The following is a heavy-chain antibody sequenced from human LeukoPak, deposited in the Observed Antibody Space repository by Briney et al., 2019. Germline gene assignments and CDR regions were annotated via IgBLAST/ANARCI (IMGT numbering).Heavy chain of an antibody. CDR1: GGSINNHY. CDR2: IYYSGST. CDR3: ARDPRNDDPRGPFDY. V-gene: IGHV4-59*11. J-gene: IGHJ4*02. Sequence: SETLSLTCTVSGGSINNHYWSWIRQPPGKELEWIAYIYYSGSTYYNPSLKSRVTISVDTSKNQFSLKLSSVTAADTAVYYCARDPRNDDPRGPFDYWGQGTLVTVSS. D-gene: IGHD1-1*01.